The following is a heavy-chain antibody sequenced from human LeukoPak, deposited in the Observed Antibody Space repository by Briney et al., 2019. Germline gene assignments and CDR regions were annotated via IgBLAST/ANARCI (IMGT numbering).Heavy chain of an antibody. CDR3: ARCKGGWSDHFYGMDV. V-gene: IGHV3-53*01. D-gene: IGHD6-19*01. J-gene: IGHJ6*02. CDR2: IYSDGTT. Sequence: GGSLRLSCVASGLTLRVNYMTWIRQTPGRGLEWVSVIYSDGTTKYADSAKGRFTISRDNSKSMVYLQMDRLRAEDTAVYYCARCKGGWSDHFYGMDVWGQGTTVTVSS. CDR1: GLTLRVNY.